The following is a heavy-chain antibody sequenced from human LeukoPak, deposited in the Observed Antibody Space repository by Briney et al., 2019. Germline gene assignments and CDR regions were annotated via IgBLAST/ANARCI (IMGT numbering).Heavy chain of an antibody. CDR3: AREVLRLTEPNWFDP. D-gene: IGHD3-3*01. V-gene: IGHV4-59*12. CDR1: GGSISSYY. J-gene: IGHJ5*02. CDR2: IYYSGST. Sequence: SETLSLTCTVSGGSISSYYWSWIRQPPGKGLEWIGYIYYSGSTYYNPSLKSRVTISVDTSKNQFSLKLSSVTAADTAVYYCAREVLRLTEPNWFDPWGQGTLVTVSS.